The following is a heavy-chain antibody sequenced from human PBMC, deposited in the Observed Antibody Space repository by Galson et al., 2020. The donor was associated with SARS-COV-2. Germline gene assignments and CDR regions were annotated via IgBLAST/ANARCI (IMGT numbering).Heavy chain of an antibody. Sequence: GESMKISCAASGFTVNSYAMHWVRQAPGKGLEWVAVISNDGSNKYYADSGKGRFSISRDNSKNTLYLQRNSLRAEDTAVYYCAKAVSAWDLLRPFDIWGQGTMVTVSS. CDR2: ISNDGSNK. CDR1: GFTVNSYA. CDR3: AKAVSAWDLLRPFDI. V-gene: IGHV3-30*18. J-gene: IGHJ3*02. D-gene: IGHD1-26*01.